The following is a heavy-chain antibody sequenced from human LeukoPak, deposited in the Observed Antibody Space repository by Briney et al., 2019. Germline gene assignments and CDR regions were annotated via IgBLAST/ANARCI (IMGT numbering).Heavy chain of an antibody. J-gene: IGHJ6*02. CDR3: ARDGDSSGPYYGMDV. CDR1: GFTVSSNY. D-gene: IGHD3-22*01. Sequence: GGSLRLSCAASGFTVSSNYMNWVRQAPGKGLEWVSVIYSGGNTYYADSVKGRFTISRDISKNTLYLQMNSLRAEDTAVYYFARDGDSSGPYYGMDVWGQGTTVTVSS. CDR2: IYSGGNT. V-gene: IGHV3-66*01.